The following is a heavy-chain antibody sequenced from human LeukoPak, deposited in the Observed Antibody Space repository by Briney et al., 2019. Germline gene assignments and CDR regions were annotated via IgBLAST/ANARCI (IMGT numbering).Heavy chain of an antibody. Sequence: GGSLRLSCAASGFTFSSYSMNWVRQAPGKGLEWVSSISSSSSYIYYADSVKGRFTISRDNAKNSLYLQMNGLRAEDTAVYYCAKYIAPNEGSALQHWGQGTLVTVSS. V-gene: IGHV3-21*01. CDR1: GFTFSSYS. CDR3: AKYIAPNEGSALQH. J-gene: IGHJ1*01. CDR2: ISSSSSYI. D-gene: IGHD1-1*01.